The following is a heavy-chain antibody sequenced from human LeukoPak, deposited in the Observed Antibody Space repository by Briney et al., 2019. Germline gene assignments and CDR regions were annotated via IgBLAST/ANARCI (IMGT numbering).Heavy chain of an antibody. CDR3: ARATLQLERRPFDY. CDR1: GASFSGYY. D-gene: IGHD1-1*01. CDR2: INHSGST. J-gene: IGHJ4*02. Sequence: PSETLSLTCAVYGASFSGYYWSWIRQPPGKGLEWIGEINHSGSTNYSPSLKSRVTISEDTSKNQSSLKLSSVTAADTAVYYCARATLQLERRPFDYWGQGTLVTVSS. V-gene: IGHV4-34*01.